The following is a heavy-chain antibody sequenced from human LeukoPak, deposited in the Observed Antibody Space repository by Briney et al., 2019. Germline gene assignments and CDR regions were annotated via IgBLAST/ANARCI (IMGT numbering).Heavy chain of an antibody. CDR1: GFTFSSYS. J-gene: IGHJ4*02. CDR3: ASAYMVRGVFDY. V-gene: IGHV3-21*01. CDR2: ISSSSSYI. D-gene: IGHD3-10*01. Sequence: GGSLRLSCAASGFTFSSYSMNWVRQAPGKGLEWVSSISSSSSYIYYADSVKGRFTISGDNAKNSLYLQMNSLRAEDTAVYYCASAYMVRGVFDYWGQGTLVTVSS.